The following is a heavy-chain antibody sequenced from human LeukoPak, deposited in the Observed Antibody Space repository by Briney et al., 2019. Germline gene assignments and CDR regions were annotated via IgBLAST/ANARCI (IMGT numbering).Heavy chain of an antibody. Sequence: ASVKVSCKASGYTFTSYYMHWVRHAPGQGLEWMGIINPSGGSTSYAQKFQGRVTMTRDMSTSTVYMELSSLRSEDTAVNYCARRDNGDYVLDYWGQGTLVTVSS. V-gene: IGHV1-46*01. J-gene: IGHJ4*02. CDR2: INPSGGST. CDR1: GYTFTSYY. CDR3: ARRDNGDYVLDY. D-gene: IGHD4-17*01.